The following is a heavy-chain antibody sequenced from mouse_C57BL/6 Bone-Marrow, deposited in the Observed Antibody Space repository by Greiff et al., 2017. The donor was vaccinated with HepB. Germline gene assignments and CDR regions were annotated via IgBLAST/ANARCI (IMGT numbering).Heavy chain of an antibody. CDR1: GFTFSSYA. CDR3: TSYDYDGFAY. V-gene: IGHV5-9-1*02. CDR2: ISSGGDYI. D-gene: IGHD2-4*01. J-gene: IGHJ3*01. Sequence: EVQWVESGEGLVKPGGSLKLSCAASGFTFSSYAMSWVRQTPEKRLEWVAYISSGGDYIYYADTVKGRFTISRDNARNTLYLQMSSLKSEDTAMYYCTSYDYDGFAYWGQGTLVTVSA.